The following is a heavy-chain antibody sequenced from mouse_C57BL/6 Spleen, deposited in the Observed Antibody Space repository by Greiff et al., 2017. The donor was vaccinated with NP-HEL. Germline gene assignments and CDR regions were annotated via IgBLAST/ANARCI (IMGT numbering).Heavy chain of an antibody. V-gene: IGHV1-54*01. D-gene: IGHD2-1*01. CDR1: GYAFTNYL. J-gene: IGHJ2*01. Sequence: VKLQQSGAELVRPGTSVKVSCKASGYAFTNYLIEWVKQRPGQGLEWIGVINPGSGGTNYNEKFKGKATLTADKSSSTAYMQLSSLTSEDSAVYFCARGVYYGNPDYWGQGTTLTVSS. CDR2: INPGSGGT. CDR3: ARGVYYGNPDY.